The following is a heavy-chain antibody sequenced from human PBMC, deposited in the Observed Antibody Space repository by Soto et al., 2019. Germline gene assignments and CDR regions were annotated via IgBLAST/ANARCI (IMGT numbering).Heavy chain of an antibody. CDR3: ARGSYYDSSGLAVSIDY. J-gene: IGHJ4*02. Sequence: QVQLVQSGAEVKKPGSSVKVSCKASGGTFSSYAISWVRQAPGQGLEWMGGIIPIFGTANYAQKFQGRVTITADEATSTAYMGLSSLRSEDTAVYYCARGSYYDSSGLAVSIDYWGQGTLVTVSS. V-gene: IGHV1-69*12. D-gene: IGHD3-22*01. CDR1: GGTFSSYA. CDR2: IIPIFGTA.